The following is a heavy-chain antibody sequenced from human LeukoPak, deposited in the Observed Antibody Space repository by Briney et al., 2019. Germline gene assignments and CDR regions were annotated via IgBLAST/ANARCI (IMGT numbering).Heavy chain of an antibody. CDR3: AKQLGYCSDGSCYFPY. J-gene: IGHJ4*02. CDR2: ISNNGGYT. Sequence: GGSLRLSCAASGFTFSSYSMNWVRQAPGKGLEWVSAISNNGGYTYYADSVQGRFTISRDNSKSTLCLQMNGLRAEDTAVYYCAKQLGYCSDGSCYFPYWGRGTLVTVSS. V-gene: IGHV3-23*01. D-gene: IGHD2-15*01. CDR1: GFTFSSYS.